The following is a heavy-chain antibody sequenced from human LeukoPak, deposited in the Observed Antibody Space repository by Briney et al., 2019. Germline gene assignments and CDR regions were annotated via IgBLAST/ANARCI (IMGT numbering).Heavy chain of an antibody. CDR3: AKLPYMTTVTI. CDR2: IRYDGSNK. D-gene: IGHD4-17*01. CDR1: GFTFSSYG. Sequence: GGSLRLSCAASGFTFSSYGMHWVRQAPGKGLEWVAFIRYDGSNKYYADSVEGRFTISRDNSKNTLYLQMNSLRAEDTAVYYCAKLPYMTTVTIWGQGTLVTVSS. V-gene: IGHV3-30*02. J-gene: IGHJ4*02.